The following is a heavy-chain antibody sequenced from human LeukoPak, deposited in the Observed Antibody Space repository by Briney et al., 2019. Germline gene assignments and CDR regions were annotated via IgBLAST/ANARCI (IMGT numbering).Heavy chain of an antibody. CDR2: IIPIFGTA. CDR3: ARDRPRGYSYGFPDY. V-gene: IGHV1-69*05. D-gene: IGHD5-18*01. Sequence: SVKVSCKASGGTFSSYAISWVRQAPGQGLEWMGRIIPIFGTANYAQKFQGRVTITTDESTSTAYMELSSLRSEDTAVYYCARDRPRGYSYGFPDYWGQGTLVTVSS. CDR1: GGTFSSYA. J-gene: IGHJ4*02.